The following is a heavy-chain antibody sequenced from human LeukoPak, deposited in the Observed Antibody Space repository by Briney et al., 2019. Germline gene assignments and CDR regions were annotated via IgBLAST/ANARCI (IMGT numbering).Heavy chain of an antibody. Sequence: GGSLRLSCAASGFTFSSYSMNWVRQAPGKGLEWVSSISSSSSYIYYADSVKGRFTISRDNAKNSLYLQMNSLRAEDTAVYYCARDTAGYSNSDDAFDIWGQGTMVTVSS. CDR2: ISSSSSYI. V-gene: IGHV3-21*01. CDR1: GFTFSSYS. D-gene: IGHD4-11*01. CDR3: ARDTAGYSNSDDAFDI. J-gene: IGHJ3*02.